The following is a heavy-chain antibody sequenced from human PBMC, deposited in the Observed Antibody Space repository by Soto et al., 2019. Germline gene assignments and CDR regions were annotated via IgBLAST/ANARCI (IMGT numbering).Heavy chain of an antibody. D-gene: IGHD3-22*01. CDR1: GYSFTSYW. J-gene: IGHJ6*02. CDR3: ARPNDSSGYPTYGMDV. V-gene: IGHV5-51*03. Sequence: EVQLVQSGAEVKKPGESLKISCKGSGYSFTSYWIGWVRQMPGKGLEWMGIIYPGDSDTRYSPSFQGQVTISADKSVSTAYLQWSSLKASDTAMYYCARPNDSSGYPTYGMDVWGQGTTVTVSS. CDR2: IYPGDSDT.